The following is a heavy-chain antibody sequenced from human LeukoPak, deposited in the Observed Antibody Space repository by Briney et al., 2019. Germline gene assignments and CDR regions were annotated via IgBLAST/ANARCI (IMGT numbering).Heavy chain of an antibody. J-gene: IGHJ4*02. Sequence: SETLSLTCTVCGGSISSRCYYWGWIRQPPGKGLEWIGSIYYSGSTYYNPSLKSRGTISVDTSKNLFSLKLSCVSAADTAVYYCASLENYYDSSGYYYPLTQWGQGTLVTVSS. CDR3: ASLENYYDSSGYYYPLTQ. V-gene: IGHV4-39*07. D-gene: IGHD3-22*01. CDR2: IYYSGST. CDR1: GGSISSRCYY.